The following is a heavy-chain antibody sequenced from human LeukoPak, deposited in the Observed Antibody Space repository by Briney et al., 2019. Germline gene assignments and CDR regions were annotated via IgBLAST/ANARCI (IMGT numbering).Heavy chain of an antibody. Sequence: GGSLRLSCAASGFTFSDYTMNWVRQAPGKGLEWVSYIDLSGSTRYYVDSVKGRFTISRDNAKNSLYLQMNSLKTEDTAVYYCARVGITYYYDSSGSYHGPFRGVLDVWGQGTTVTVSS. V-gene: IGHV3-48*04. CDR1: GFTFSDYT. CDR2: IDLSGSTR. J-gene: IGHJ6*02. CDR3: ARVGITYYYDSSGSYHGPFRGVLDV. D-gene: IGHD3-22*01.